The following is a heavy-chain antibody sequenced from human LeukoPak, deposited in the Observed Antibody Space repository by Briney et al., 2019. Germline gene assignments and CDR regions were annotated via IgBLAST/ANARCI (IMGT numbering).Heavy chain of an antibody. CDR3: ARVKSSSSGIIGY. CDR2: MNPNSGNT. CDR1: GYTFTSYD. J-gene: IGHJ4*02. D-gene: IGHD6-6*01. Sequence: ASVNVSCKASGYTFTSYDINWVRQATGQGLEWMGWMNPNSGNTGYAQKFQGRVTITRSTSISTAYMELSSLRSEDTAVYYCARVKSSSSGIIGYWGQGTLVTVSS. V-gene: IGHV1-8*03.